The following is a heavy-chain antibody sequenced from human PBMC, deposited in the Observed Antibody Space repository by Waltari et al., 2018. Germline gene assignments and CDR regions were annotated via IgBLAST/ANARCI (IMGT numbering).Heavy chain of an antibody. CDR3: ARDNRGA. J-gene: IGHJ4*02. D-gene: IGHD1-26*01. V-gene: IGHV3-30*01. CDR1: GFTFSSYA. Sequence: QVQLVESGGGVVQPGRSLRLSCAASGFTFSSYAMHWVRQAPGKGLEWVAVISYDGSNKYYADTVKGRFTISRDNSKNTLYLQMNSLRAEDTAVYYCARDNRGAWGQGTLVTVSS. CDR2: ISYDGSNK.